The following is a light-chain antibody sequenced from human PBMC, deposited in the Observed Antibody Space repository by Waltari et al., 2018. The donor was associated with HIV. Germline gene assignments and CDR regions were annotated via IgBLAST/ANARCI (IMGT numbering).Light chain of an antibody. CDR1: TPPIETNY. CDR3: GTWDSSLNTPV. CDR2: DNN. V-gene: IGLV1-51*01. Sequence: QPVLTQPPSVSAAPGRSVTIPCSGSTPPIETNYVSWYQQIPGTAPKLLIYDNNKRPSGIPERFSGSKSTTSATLGITGLQTGDEAEYFCGTWDSSLNTPVFGGGSRLTVL. J-gene: IGLJ2*01.